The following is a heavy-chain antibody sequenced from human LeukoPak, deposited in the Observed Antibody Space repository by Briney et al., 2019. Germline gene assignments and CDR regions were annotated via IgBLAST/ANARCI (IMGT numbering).Heavy chain of an antibody. J-gene: IGHJ4*02. D-gene: IGHD3-22*01. CDR2: IVFDGSKK. Sequence: TGGSLRLSCAASGFTFSNFGIDWVRQDPGKGREWVSFIVFDGSKKFYADSVKGRFIISRDNSKNTLYLQMNSLRAEDTAVYYCAKDRAYYSDSSGYYLVRAYDYWGQGTLVTVSS. CDR3: AKDRAYYSDSSGYYLVRAYDY. V-gene: IGHV3-30*02. CDR1: GFTFSNFG.